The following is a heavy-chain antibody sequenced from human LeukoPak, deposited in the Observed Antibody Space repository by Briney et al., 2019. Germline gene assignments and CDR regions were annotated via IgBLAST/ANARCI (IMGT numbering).Heavy chain of an antibody. D-gene: IGHD3-10*01. CDR3: ARYGSVYGMAV. J-gene: IGHJ6*04. Sequence: PETLSLTCAVSGYATSSGYYGGWIRQPPGKGLEWIGSIYHSGSTSYNPSLKSRVTISVETSKNQFSLKLSPVTAADTAAYYCARYGSVYGMAVWGKGTTVTVSS. CDR2: IYHSGST. CDR1: GYATSSGYY. V-gene: IGHV4-38-2*01.